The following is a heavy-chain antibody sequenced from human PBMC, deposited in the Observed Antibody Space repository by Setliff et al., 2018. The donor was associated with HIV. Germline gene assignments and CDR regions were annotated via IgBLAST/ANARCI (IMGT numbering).Heavy chain of an antibody. CDR3: TKDGLAAGARAFDI. CDR2: ISGYNGNT. CDR1: GYTFSSYG. J-gene: IGHJ3*02. Sequence: RASVKVSCKASGYTFSSYGISWVRQAPGQGLQWVGWISGYNGNTHYAQNVQGRVTMTTDTSTNTAYMDLRSLRSVDTAVYYCTKDGLAAGARAFDIWGQGTMVTVSS. D-gene: IGHD6-13*01. V-gene: IGHV1-18*01.